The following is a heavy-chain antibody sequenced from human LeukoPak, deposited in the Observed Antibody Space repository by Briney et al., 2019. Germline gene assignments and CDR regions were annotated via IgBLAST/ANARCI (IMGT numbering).Heavy chain of an antibody. Sequence: SETLSLTCTVSGGSISSYYWSWIRQPAGKGLEWIGRIYSSGSTNYNPSLKSRVTISVDTSKNQFSLKVSSVTAADTAVYYCARDGIPAARKGYYYYYGMDVWGQGTTVTVSS. CDR1: GGSISSYY. V-gene: IGHV4-4*07. CDR3: ARDGIPAARKGYYYYYGMDV. CDR2: IYSSGST. D-gene: IGHD6-13*01. J-gene: IGHJ6*02.